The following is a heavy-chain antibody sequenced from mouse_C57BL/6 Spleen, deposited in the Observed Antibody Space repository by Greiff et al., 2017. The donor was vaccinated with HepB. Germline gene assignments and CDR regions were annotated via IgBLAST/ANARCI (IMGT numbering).Heavy chain of an antibody. CDR2: ISSGSSTI. CDR1: GFTFSDYG. Sequence: EVMLVESGGGLVKPGGSLKLSCAASGFTFSDYGMHWVRQAPEKGLEWVAYISSGSSTIYYADTVKGRFTISRDNAKNTLFLHMTSLRSEDTAMYYCARYYYGSSYRYFDVWGTGTTVTVSS. CDR3: ARYYYGSSYRYFDV. D-gene: IGHD1-1*01. J-gene: IGHJ1*03. V-gene: IGHV5-17*01.